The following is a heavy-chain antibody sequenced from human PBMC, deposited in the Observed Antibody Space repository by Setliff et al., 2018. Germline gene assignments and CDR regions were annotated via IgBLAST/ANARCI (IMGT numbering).Heavy chain of an antibody. Sequence: ASVKVSCKASGYTFTSYYMHWVQQAPGKGLEWMGRVDPEDGETIYAEKFQGRVTITADTSTDTADMELSSLRSEDTAVYYCATGSGDSSGYYPGLDYYYYMDVWGKGTTVTVSS. V-gene: IGHV1-69-2*01. CDR1: GYTFTSYY. CDR3: ATGSGDSSGYYPGLDYYYYMDV. CDR2: VDPEDGET. D-gene: IGHD3-22*01. J-gene: IGHJ6*03.